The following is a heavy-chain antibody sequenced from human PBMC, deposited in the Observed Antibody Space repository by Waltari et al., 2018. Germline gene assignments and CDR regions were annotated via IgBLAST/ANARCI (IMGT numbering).Heavy chain of an antibody. CDR3: AILRSTNYGANSPWFDP. D-gene: IGHD4-17*01. J-gene: IGHJ5*02. CDR1: GFTFGNYW. V-gene: IGHV3-74*01. CDR2: MNAEGRST. Sequence: EVQLVESGGGLVQPGGALRLSCAATGFTFGNYWMHWVRQAPGKWLVWVSRMNAEGRSTSYADSVQGRFTISRDNAKNTLYLQMSSLRAEDTAVYYCAILRSTNYGANSPWFDPWGQGTLVTVSS.